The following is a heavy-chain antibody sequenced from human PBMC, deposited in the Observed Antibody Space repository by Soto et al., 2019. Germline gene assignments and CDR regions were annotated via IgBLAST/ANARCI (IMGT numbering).Heavy chain of an antibody. CDR2: ISSSGSDT. CDR3: ATFVEELDV. V-gene: IGHV3-48*01. CDR1: GFTFSRYT. J-gene: IGHJ6*04. Sequence: GGSLRLSCAASGFTFSRYTMNWVRQAPGKGLEWVSYISSSGSDTYYADSVKGRLTISRDNAKNSLYLQMNSLRVEDTAVYYCATFVEELDVWGKGSTVTVSS. D-gene: IGHD1-1*01.